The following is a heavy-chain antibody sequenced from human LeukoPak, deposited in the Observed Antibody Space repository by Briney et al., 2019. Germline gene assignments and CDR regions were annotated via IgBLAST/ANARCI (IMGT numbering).Heavy chain of an antibody. CDR2: INHSGST. Sequence: GSLRLSCAASGFTFSSYAMRWVRQPPGKGLEWIGEINHSGSTNYNPSLKSRVTISVDTSKNQFSLKLSSVTAADTAVYYCAAAGIGPFYYYYYGMDVWGQGTTVTVSS. J-gene: IGHJ6*02. V-gene: IGHV4-34*08. CDR3: AAAGIGPFYYYYYGMDV. CDR1: GFTFSSYA. D-gene: IGHD6-13*01.